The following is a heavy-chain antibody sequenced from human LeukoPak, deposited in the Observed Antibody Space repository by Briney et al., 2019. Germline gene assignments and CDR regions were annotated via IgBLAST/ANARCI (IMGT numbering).Heavy chain of an antibody. J-gene: IGHJ3*02. Sequence: SVRVSCKASGGTFSSYAISWVRQAPGQGLEWMGRISPILGIANYAQKFQGRVTITEDKSTSTAYMELSSLRSEDTAVYYCARQYYYDSSGYYFAAFDIWGQGTMVTVSS. CDR1: GGTFSSYA. CDR3: ARQYYYDSSGYYFAAFDI. V-gene: IGHV1-69*04. CDR2: ISPILGIA. D-gene: IGHD3-22*01.